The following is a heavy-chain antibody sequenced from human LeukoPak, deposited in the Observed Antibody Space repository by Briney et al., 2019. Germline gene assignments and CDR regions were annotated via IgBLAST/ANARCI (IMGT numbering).Heavy chain of an antibody. V-gene: IGHV4-61*02. D-gene: IGHD3-22*01. CDR1: GGSISSGSYY. J-gene: IGHJ4*02. Sequence: PSETLSLTCTVSGGSISSGSYYWSWIRQPAGKGLEWVGRIYTSGRTNYNPSLKSRVTISVDTYKNQFSLKLSSVTAADTAVYYCARASYYDSSGYLYWGQGTLVTVSS. CDR2: IYTSGRT. CDR3: ARASYYDSSGYLY.